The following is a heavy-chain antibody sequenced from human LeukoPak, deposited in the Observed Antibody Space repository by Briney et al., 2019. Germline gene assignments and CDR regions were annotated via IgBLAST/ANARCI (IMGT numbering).Heavy chain of an antibody. Sequence: GASVKVSCKASGGTFSSYAISWVRQAPGQGLEWMGGIIPIFGTANYAQKFQGRVTITADESTSTAYMELSSLRSEDTAVYYCASRRGYSYGYYFDYWGQGTLVTVSS. CDR2: IIPIFGTA. V-gene: IGHV1-69*13. CDR3: ASRRGYSYGYYFDY. J-gene: IGHJ4*02. CDR1: GGTFSSYA. D-gene: IGHD5-18*01.